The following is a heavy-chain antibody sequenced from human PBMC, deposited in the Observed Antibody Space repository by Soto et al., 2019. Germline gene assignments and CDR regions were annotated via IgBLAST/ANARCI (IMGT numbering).Heavy chain of an antibody. V-gene: IGHV3-33*01. CDR3: ARIGSWALNFDY. CDR2: IWNDESNK. Sequence: GGSLRLSCAASGFTFSSYHMHWVRQAPGKGLEWVAVIWNDESNKYYADSVKGRFTISRDNSKNTLWLQMNSLRFEDTAVYYCARIGSWALNFDYWGQGA. CDR1: GFTFSSYH. J-gene: IGHJ4*02. D-gene: IGHD2-15*01.